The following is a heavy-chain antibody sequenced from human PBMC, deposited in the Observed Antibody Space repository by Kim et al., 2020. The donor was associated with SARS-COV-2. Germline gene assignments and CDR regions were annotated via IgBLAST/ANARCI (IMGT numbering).Heavy chain of an antibody. D-gene: IGHD3-3*01. Sequence: SLQSRVTISVDTSKTQFSLKLSSVTAADTAVYYCARGITIFGVVTNGMDVWGQGTTVTVSS. V-gene: IGHV4-31*02. CDR3: ARGITIFGVVTNGMDV. J-gene: IGHJ6*02.